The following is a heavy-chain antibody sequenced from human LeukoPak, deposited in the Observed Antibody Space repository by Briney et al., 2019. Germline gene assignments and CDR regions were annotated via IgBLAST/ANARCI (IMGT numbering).Heavy chain of an antibody. V-gene: IGHV4-61*02. D-gene: IGHD5-18*01. J-gene: IGHJ6*03. CDR1: GDSISSGDYY. CDR3: ARGPYSYGFYYYYYMDV. Sequence: PSETLSLTCTVSGDSISSGDYYWSWIRQPAGKGLEWIGRISSSGSTNYNPSLKSRVTISVDTSKNQFSLKLSSVTAADTAVYYCARGPYSYGFYYYYYMDVWGKGTTVTVSS. CDR2: ISSSGST.